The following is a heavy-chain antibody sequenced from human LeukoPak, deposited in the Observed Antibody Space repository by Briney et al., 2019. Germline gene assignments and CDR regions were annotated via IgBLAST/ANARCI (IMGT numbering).Heavy chain of an antibody. D-gene: IGHD3-9*01. Sequence: PGGSLRLSCAAPGFTFSDYYMSWVRQAPGKGLEWISYITSSGSIIYYADSVKGRFTVSRDNAKNPLYLQMNSLRVDDTAIYYCASAGAGYDIFGYWGQGTLVTVSS. CDR2: ITSSGSII. J-gene: IGHJ4*02. CDR1: GFTFSDYY. V-gene: IGHV3-11*01. CDR3: ASAGAGYDIFGY.